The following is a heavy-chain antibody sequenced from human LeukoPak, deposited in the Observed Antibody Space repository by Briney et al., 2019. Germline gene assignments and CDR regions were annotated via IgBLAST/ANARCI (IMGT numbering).Heavy chain of an antibody. CDR2: ILLSGST. V-gene: IGHV4-34*12. CDR3: ARVYCSSTICCYYYYYGMDV. D-gene: IGHD2-2*01. Sequence: SETLSLTCAVYGGSFSSYYSSWVRPPPGKGLEWMGVILLSGSTKYNTSLKSRVTISVDTSKNQISLKLSSVTAAYRAGYYCARVYCSSTICCYYYYYGMDVWGQGTMVTVSS. J-gene: IGHJ6*02. CDR1: GGSFSSYY.